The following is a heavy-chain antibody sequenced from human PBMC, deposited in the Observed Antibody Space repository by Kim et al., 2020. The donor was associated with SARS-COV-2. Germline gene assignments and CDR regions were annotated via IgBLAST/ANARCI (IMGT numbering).Heavy chain of an antibody. V-gene: IGHV3-15*01. Sequence: GGSLRLSCAASGFTFSNAWMSWVRQAPGKGLEWVGRIKSKTDGGTTDYAAPVKGRFTISRDDSKNTLYLQMNSLKTEDTAVYYCTTLYDILTGSFYHAFANLRHVTMLTHSS. CDR3: TTLYDILTGSFYHAFAN. CDR2: IKSKTDGGTT. CDR1: GFTFSNAW. J-gene: IGHJ3*02. D-gene: IGHD3-9*01.